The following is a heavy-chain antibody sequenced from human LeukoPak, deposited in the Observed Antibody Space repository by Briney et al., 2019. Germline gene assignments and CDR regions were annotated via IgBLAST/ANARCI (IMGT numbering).Heavy chain of an antibody. V-gene: IGHV4-39*01. J-gene: IGHJ4*02. Sequence: SETLSLTCTVSGGSISSYYWGWIRQPPGKGLEWIGSIYYSGSTYYNPSLKSRVTISVDTSKNQFSLKLSSVTAADTAVYYCARLKYFDWSLDYWGQGTLVTVSS. CDR3: ARLKYFDWSLDY. CDR1: GGSISSYY. D-gene: IGHD3-9*01. CDR2: IYYSGST.